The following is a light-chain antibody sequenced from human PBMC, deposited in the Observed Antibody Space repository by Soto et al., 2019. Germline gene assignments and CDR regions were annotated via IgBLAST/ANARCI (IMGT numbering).Light chain of an antibody. CDR3: QQRHMWPIT. V-gene: IGKV3-11*01. J-gene: IGKJ5*01. CDR1: QSFRGL. CDR2: DAY. Sequence: EVGLTQSPVALSVSPGERATLSCRASQSFRGLLAWYQQKPGQAPRLLIYDAYNRATGIPPRFSGSGSGTDFTLTISSLEPEDSAVYYCQQRHMWPITFGQGTRLENK.